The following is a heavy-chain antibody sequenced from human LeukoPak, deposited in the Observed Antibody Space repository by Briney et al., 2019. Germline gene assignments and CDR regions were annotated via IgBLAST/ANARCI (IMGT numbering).Heavy chain of an antibody. CDR1: GGSISSYY. CDR3: ASLSGSSGWYRQWGDRYFDL. CDR2: IYYSGST. D-gene: IGHD6-19*01. J-gene: IGHJ2*01. Sequence: PSETLSLTCTVSGGSISSYYWSWSRQPPRPGLGLIGYIYYSGSTNYNPSLKSRVTISVDHSHNQFYLQLSSVTAADTAVYYCASLSGSSGWYRQWGDRYFDLWGRGTLVTVSS. V-gene: IGHV4-59*01.